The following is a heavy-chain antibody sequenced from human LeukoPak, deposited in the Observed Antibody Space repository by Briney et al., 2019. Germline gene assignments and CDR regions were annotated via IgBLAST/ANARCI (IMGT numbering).Heavy chain of an antibody. D-gene: IGHD1-14*01. Sequence: SVQVSCKASGYTFTGYYMHWVRQAPGQGLEWMGGIIPIFGTANYAQKFQGRVTITADESTSTAYMELSSLRSEDTAVYYCARGAPESHYGVDVWGQGTTVTVSS. J-gene: IGHJ6*02. V-gene: IGHV1-69*13. CDR3: ARGAPESHYGVDV. CDR2: IIPIFGTA. CDR1: GYTFTGYY.